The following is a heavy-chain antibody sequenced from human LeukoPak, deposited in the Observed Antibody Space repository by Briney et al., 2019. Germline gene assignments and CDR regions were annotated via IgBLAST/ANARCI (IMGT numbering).Heavy chain of an antibody. CDR2: ISYDGGNK. V-gene: IGHV3-30*18. Sequence: GGSLRLSCAASGFTFSSYGMHWVRQAPGKGLEWVAVISYDGGNKYYADSVKGRFTISRDNSKNTLYLQMNSLRAEDTAVYYCAKEGGRGTFDYWGQGTLVTVSS. CDR3: AKEGGRGTFDY. J-gene: IGHJ4*02. CDR1: GFTFSSYG. D-gene: IGHD5-24*01.